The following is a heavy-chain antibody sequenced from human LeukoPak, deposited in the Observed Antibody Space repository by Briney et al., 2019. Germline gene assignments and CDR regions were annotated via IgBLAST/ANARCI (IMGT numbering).Heavy chain of an antibody. V-gene: IGHV3-23*01. CDR2: ITSSGANT. Sequence: PGGSLRLSCAGSGFTFSNYAMSWVRQAPGKVLEWVSGITSSGANTYYAASVKGRFTISRDNSKNTLYLQMDSLRSEDTAVYYCARAGGYCGRISCPYYFDYWGQGSLVAVSS. D-gene: IGHD2-15*01. CDR3: ARAGGYCGRISCPYYFDY. CDR1: GFTFSNYA. J-gene: IGHJ4*02.